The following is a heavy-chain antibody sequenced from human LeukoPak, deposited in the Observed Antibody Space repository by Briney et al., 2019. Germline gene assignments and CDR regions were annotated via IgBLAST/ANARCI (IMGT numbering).Heavy chain of an antibody. Sequence: GGSLRLSCAASGFTFSSYALSWVRQAPGKGLEWVSALSGSGGSTYYADSVKGRFTISRDNSKNTLYLQMNSLRAEDTVVYYCAKDLHPNGDLIPDAFDIWGQGTMVTVSS. CDR1: GFTFSSYA. CDR2: LSGSGGST. D-gene: IGHD4-17*01. V-gene: IGHV3-23*01. J-gene: IGHJ3*02. CDR3: AKDLHPNGDLIPDAFDI.